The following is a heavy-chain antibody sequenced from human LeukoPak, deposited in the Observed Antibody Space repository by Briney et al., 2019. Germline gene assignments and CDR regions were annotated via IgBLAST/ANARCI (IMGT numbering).Heavy chain of an antibody. J-gene: IGHJ4*02. Sequence: GGSLRLSCAASGFPFSSHWVSWFRQSPGKGLEWVAHINQDGSEEYYVDSVKGRFTISRDNARNSQFLQMNSLRAEDTAVYYCARGQDYGDYPDYWGQGTLVTVSS. D-gene: IGHD4-17*01. CDR2: INQDGSEE. CDR1: GFPFSSHW. CDR3: ARGQDYGDYPDY. V-gene: IGHV3-7*01.